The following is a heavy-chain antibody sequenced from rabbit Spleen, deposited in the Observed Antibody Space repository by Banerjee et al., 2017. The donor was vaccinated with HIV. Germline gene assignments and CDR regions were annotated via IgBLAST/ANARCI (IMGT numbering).Heavy chain of an antibody. CDR1: GFDFSSYG. V-gene: IGHV1S47*01. D-gene: IGHD4-1*01. J-gene: IGHJ4*01. Sequence: QEQLVESGGGLVQPGGSLKLSCKASGFDFSSYGVSWVRQAPGKGLEWIGYIDPVFGITYYASWVNGRFSISRENAQNTVFLQMTSPTGADTATYFCARDLAGVIGWNFNLWGPGTLVTVS. CDR2: IDPVFGIT. CDR3: ARDLAGVIGWNFNL.